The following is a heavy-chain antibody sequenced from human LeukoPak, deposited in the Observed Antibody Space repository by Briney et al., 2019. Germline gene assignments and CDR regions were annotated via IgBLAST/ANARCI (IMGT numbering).Heavy chain of an antibody. CDR2: ISTDGGTS. CDR3: AKDYKGSFTD. Sequence: GGSLRLSCAASGFTVSSYAMSWVRQAPGMGLQLVSSISTDGGTSYSADSVRGRFTISRDNSKNTLFLQMNSLRGEDTAVYFCAKDYKGSFTDWGQGTLVTVSS. J-gene: IGHJ4*02. V-gene: IGHV3-23*01. CDR1: GFTVSSYA. D-gene: IGHD1-26*01.